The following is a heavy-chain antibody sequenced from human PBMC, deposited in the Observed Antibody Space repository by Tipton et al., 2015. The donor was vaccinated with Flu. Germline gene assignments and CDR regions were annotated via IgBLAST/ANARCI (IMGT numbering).Heavy chain of an antibody. J-gene: IGHJ4*02. D-gene: IGHD2-15*01. V-gene: IGHV4-38-2*02. Sequence: TLSLTCTVSGYPISSGYDWGWIRQPPGKGLEWIGNIFHSGNTYYNPSLKSRVTISVDKSKNQFSLNLSSVTAADTAVYYCAKEVVVPATRFDTWGQGTHGHRL. CDR3: AKEVVVPATRFDT. CDR2: IFHSGNT. CDR1: GYPISSGYD.